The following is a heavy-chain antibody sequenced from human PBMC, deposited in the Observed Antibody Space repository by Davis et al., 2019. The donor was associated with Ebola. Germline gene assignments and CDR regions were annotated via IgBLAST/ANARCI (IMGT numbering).Heavy chain of an antibody. D-gene: IGHD2-21*02. V-gene: IGHV1-2*04. CDR3: ARKGDSLPFDY. Sequence: AASVKVSCKASGYTFTGYYMHWVRQAPGQWLEWMGWINPNSGGTNYAQKFQGWVTMTRDTSISTAYMELSRLRSDDTAVYYCARKGDSLPFDYWGQGTLVTVSS. CDR1: GYTFTGYY. CDR2: INPNSGGT. J-gene: IGHJ4*02.